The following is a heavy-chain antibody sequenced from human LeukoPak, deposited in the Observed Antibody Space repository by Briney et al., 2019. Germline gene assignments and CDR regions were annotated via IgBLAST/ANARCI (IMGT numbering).Heavy chain of an antibody. D-gene: IGHD2-21*02. Sequence: SVQVSCKASGYTFTGYYIHWVRQAPGQGLEWMGWINPDSGGTDYAQNFQGWVTMTRDTSISTAYMELSRLKSDDTAVYYCATARCGGDCSPPFDYWGQGTLVTVSS. J-gene: IGHJ4*02. V-gene: IGHV1-2*04. CDR3: ATARCGGDCSPPFDY. CDR2: INPDSGGT. CDR1: GYTFTGYY.